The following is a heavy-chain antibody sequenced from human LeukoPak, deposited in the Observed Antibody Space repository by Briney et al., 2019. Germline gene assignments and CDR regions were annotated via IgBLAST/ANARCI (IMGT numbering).Heavy chain of an antibody. Sequence: ASVPVSCKASGYTFTSYDINWVRQAPGHGLEWMGWMNPNSGNTGYVQKFQGGDTITRNTSISTAYMELSSLRSEDTAVYYCARVMTLQRYYDFWSSYSHYYMDVWGKGTTVTVSS. CDR2: MNPNSGNT. V-gene: IGHV1-8*03. CDR1: GYTFTSYD. D-gene: IGHD3-3*01. J-gene: IGHJ6*03. CDR3: ARVMTLQRYYDFWSSYSHYYMDV.